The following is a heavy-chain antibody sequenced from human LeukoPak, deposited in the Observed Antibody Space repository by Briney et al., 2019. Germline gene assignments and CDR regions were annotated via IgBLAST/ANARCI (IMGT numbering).Heavy chain of an antibody. Sequence: GESLKISCKGSGYSFTSYWIGWVRQMPGKGLEWMGIIYPGDSDTRYSPSFQGQVTISADKSISTAYLQWSSLKASGTAMYYCARQRFDSSGFRLFDAFDIWGQGTMVTVSS. CDR3: ARQRFDSSGFRLFDAFDI. CDR2: IYPGDSDT. V-gene: IGHV5-51*01. J-gene: IGHJ3*02. CDR1: GYSFTSYW. D-gene: IGHD3-22*01.